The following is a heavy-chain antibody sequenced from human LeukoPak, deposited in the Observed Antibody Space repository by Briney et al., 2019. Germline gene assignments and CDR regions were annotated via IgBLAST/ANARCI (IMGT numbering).Heavy chain of an antibody. V-gene: IGHV3-23*01. J-gene: IGHJ4*02. CDR2: ISGSGGST. Sequence: GGSLRLSCAASGFTFDDYAMHWVRQAPGKGLEWVSAISGSGGSTYYADSVKGRFTISRDNSKNTLYLQMNSLRAEDTAVYYCAKAQYDYGDHHSYFDYWGQGTLVTVSS. CDR3: AKAQYDYGDHHSYFDY. CDR1: GFTFDDYA. D-gene: IGHD4-17*01.